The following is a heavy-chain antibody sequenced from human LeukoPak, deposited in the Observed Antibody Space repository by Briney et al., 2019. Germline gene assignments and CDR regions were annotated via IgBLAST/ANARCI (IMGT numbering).Heavy chain of an antibody. Sequence: GSLRLSCAASGFTFSSYSMNWVRQAPGKGLEWVSSISTSSSYIYSADSVKGRFTISRDNAKNSLYLQMNSLRAEDTAVYYCVRDTFSPDAFDIWGQGTMVTVSS. CDR1: GFTFSSYS. D-gene: IGHD3-16*01. J-gene: IGHJ3*02. CDR2: ISTSSSYI. V-gene: IGHV3-21*01. CDR3: VRDTFSPDAFDI.